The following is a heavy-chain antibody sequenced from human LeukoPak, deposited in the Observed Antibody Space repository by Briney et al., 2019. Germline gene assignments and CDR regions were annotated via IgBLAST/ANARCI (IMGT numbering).Heavy chain of an antibody. J-gene: IGHJ4*02. Sequence: SETLSLTYTVSGDSIKSSNYYWGWIRQPPGKGLEWIGGFYYSGSTSSSGSTYYNPSLKSRVTISVDTSKNQFSLKLNSVTAADTAVYYCASRTGYTYASYYFDYWGQGTLVTVSS. D-gene: IGHD5-18*01. CDR3: ASRTGYTYASYYFDY. V-gene: IGHV4-39*01. CDR1: GDSIKSSNYY. CDR2: FYYSGSTSSSGST.